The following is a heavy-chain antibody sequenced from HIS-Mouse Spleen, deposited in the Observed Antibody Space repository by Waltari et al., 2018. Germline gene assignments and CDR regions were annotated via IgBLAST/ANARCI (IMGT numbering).Heavy chain of an antibody. V-gene: IGHV4-39*01. CDR2: IYYSGST. CDR1: VGSISSSSYY. Sequence: QLQLQESGPGLVKPSETLSLTCTVSVGSISSSSYYWGWIRPPPGKGLEWIGSIYYSGSTYYNPSLKSRVTISVDTSKNQFSLKLSSVTAADTAVYYCARHEGQQLVTSLFDYWGQGTLVTVSS. J-gene: IGHJ4*02. D-gene: IGHD6-13*01. CDR3: ARHEGQQLVTSLFDY.